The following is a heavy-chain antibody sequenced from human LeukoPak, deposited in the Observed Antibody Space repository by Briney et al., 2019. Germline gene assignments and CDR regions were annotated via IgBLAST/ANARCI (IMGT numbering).Heavy chain of an antibody. J-gene: IGHJ4*02. D-gene: IGHD7-27*01. Sequence: GGSLRLSCAASGFTFSSYAMHWVRQAPGKGLEYVSAISSNGGSTYYANSVKGRFTISRDNSKNTLYLQMGSLRAEDMAVYYCARDPPGDRGYWGQGTLVTVSS. CDR3: ARDPPGDRGY. V-gene: IGHV3-64*01. CDR1: GFTFSSYA. CDR2: ISSNGGST.